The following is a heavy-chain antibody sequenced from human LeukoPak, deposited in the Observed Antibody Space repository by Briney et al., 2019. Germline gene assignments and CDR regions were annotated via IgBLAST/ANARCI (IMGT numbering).Heavy chain of an antibody. D-gene: IGHD3-22*01. V-gene: IGHV1-18*01. Sequence: ASVKVSCKASGYKFNNYGITWVRQAPGQGLEWMGWISAYNGNTNYALKLQGRVTMTTDTPTNTVYMELRSLRSDDTAVYYCARDYTTYNYDTSGYALLGYWGQGTLVTVSS. CDR3: ARDYTTYNYDTSGYALLGY. CDR2: ISAYNGNT. CDR1: GYKFNNYG. J-gene: IGHJ4*02.